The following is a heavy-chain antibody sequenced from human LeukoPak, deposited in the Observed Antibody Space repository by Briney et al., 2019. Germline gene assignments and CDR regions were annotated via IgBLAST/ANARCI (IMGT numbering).Heavy chain of an antibody. D-gene: IGHD3-9*01. J-gene: IGHJ4*02. CDR1: GGSFSGYY. CDR3: ARRDDILTGSPFDY. Sequence: SETLSLTCAVYGGSFSGYYWSWIRQPPGKGPEWIGEINHSGSTKYNPSLKSRVTISVDTSKNQFSLELSSVTAADTAVYYCARRDDILTGSPFDYWGQGTLVTVSS. CDR2: INHSGST. V-gene: IGHV4-34*01.